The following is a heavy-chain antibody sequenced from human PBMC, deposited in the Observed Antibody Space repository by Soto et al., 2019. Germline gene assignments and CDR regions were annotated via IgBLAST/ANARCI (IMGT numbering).Heavy chain of an antibody. J-gene: IGHJ4*02. D-gene: IGHD6-13*01. Sequence: QVQLVESGGGVVQPGRSLRLSCAASGFTFSSYAMHWVRQAPGKGLEWVAVISYDGSNKYYADSVKGRFTISRDNSKNTXXLQMNSLRAEDTAVYYCARGRLVAAAGFWNYYFDYWGQGTLVTVSS. CDR1: GFTFSSYA. V-gene: IGHV3-30-3*01. CDR3: ARGRLVAAAGFWNYYFDY. CDR2: ISYDGSNK.